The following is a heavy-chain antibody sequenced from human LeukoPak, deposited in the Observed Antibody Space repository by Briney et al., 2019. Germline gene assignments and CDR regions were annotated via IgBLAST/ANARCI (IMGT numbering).Heavy chain of an antibody. J-gene: IGHJ4*02. Sequence: GGSLRLSCAASGFTFSSYGMHWVRQAPGKGLEWVAVIWYDGSNKYYADSVKGRFTISRDNSKNTLYLQMNSLRAEDTAVYCCARDAIRSGIAAAGDFDYWGQGTLVTVSS. CDR3: ARDAIRSGIAAAGDFDY. CDR1: GFTFSSYG. D-gene: IGHD6-13*01. V-gene: IGHV3-33*01. CDR2: IWYDGSNK.